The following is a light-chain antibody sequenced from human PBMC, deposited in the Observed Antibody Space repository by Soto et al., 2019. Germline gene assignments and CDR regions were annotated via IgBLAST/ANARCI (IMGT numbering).Light chain of an antibody. Sequence: DIVMTQSPDSLAVSLGERATINCKSSQSVLYSSNNKNYLAWYQQKPGQPPKLLIHWASTRESGVPDRFSGSGSGTDFTLTISSLQAEDVAVYYCQQYYSTLTFGQGTKLEIK. CDR2: WAS. CDR3: QQYYSTLT. V-gene: IGKV4-1*01. J-gene: IGKJ2*01. CDR1: QSVLYSSNNKNY.